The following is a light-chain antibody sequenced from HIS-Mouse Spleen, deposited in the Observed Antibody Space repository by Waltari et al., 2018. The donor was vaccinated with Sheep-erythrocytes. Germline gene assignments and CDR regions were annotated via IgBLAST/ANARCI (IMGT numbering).Light chain of an antibody. CDR3: CSYAGSYTYV. CDR2: DVS. V-gene: IGLV2-11*01. J-gene: IGLJ1*01. Sequence: QSALTQPRSVSGSPGQSVTISCTGTSSDVGGYNYVSWYQRHPGKAPKLMIYDVSKRPSGVSNRFSGSKSGNTASLTISGLQAEDEADYYCCSYAGSYTYVFGTGTKVTVL. CDR1: SSDVGGYNY.